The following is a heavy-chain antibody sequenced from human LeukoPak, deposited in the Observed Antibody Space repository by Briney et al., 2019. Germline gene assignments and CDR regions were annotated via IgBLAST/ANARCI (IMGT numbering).Heavy chain of an antibody. CDR3: AREVAARRLGSWFDP. CDR1: GFTFSSYS. D-gene: IGHD6-6*01. Sequence: GGSLRLSCAASGFTFSSYSMNWVRQAPGKGLEWVSYISSSSSAIYYADSVKGRFTISRDNAKNSLYLQMNSLRAEDTAVYYCAREVAARRLGSWFDPWGQGTLVIVSS. CDR2: ISSSSSAI. J-gene: IGHJ5*02. V-gene: IGHV3-48*01.